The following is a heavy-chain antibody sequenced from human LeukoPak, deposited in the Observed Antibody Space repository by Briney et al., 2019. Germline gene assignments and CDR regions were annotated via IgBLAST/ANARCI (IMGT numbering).Heavy chain of an antibody. CDR1: GYTFTSYY. CDR2: INPSGGST. Sequence: ASVKVSCKASGYTFTSYYMHWVRQAPGQGLEWMGIINPSGGSTSYAQKFQGRVTMTEDTSTDTAYMELSSLRSEDTAVYYCATGLVGVTGYFQHWGQGTLVTVSS. J-gene: IGHJ1*01. CDR3: ATGLVGVTGYFQH. D-gene: IGHD1-26*01. V-gene: IGHV1-46*01.